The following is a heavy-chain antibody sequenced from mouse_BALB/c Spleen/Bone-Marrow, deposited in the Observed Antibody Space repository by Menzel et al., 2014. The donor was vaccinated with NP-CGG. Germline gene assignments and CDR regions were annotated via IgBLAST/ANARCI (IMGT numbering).Heavy chain of an antibody. D-gene: IGHD5-5*01. V-gene: IGHV1-82*01. J-gene: IGHJ2*01. CDR1: GYAFSSSW. Sequence: VQLVESGPELVKPGASVKISCKASGYAFSSSWMNWVKQRPGQGLEWIGRIYPGDGDTNYNGKFKGKATLTADKSSSTAYMQLSSLTSVGSAVYFCARHYLYYFDYWGQGTTLTVSS. CDR2: IYPGDGDT. CDR3: ARHYLYYFDY.